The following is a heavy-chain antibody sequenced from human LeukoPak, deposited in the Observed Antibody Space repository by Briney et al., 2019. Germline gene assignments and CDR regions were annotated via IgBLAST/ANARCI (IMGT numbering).Heavy chain of an antibody. D-gene: IGHD3-22*01. CDR3: ARDYYDSRGYLVPLGY. J-gene: IGHJ4*02. Sequence: GGSLRLSCAASGFIFSSYWMTWVRQVPGRGLEWVANIKEDGSEKTYVDSVKGRFTISRDNAENSLYLQMNSLRAEDTAVYYCARDYYDSRGYLVPLGYWGQGALVTVSS. V-gene: IGHV3-7*01. CDR1: GFIFSSYW. CDR2: IKEDGSEK.